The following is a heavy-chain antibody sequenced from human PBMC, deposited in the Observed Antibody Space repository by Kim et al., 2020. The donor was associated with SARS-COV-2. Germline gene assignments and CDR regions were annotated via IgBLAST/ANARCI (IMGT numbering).Heavy chain of an antibody. CDR3: ARPLELSGKWFGESTGYYYGMDV. CDR1: GYTFTSYG. J-gene: IGHJ6*02. CDR2: ISAYNGNT. V-gene: IGHV1-18*04. Sequence: ASVKVSCKASGYTFTSYGISWVRQAPGQGLEWMGWISAYNGNTNYAQKLQGRVTMTTDTSTSTAYMELRSLRSDDTAVYYCARPLELSGKWFGESTGYYYGMDVWGQGTTVTVSS. D-gene: IGHD3-10*01.